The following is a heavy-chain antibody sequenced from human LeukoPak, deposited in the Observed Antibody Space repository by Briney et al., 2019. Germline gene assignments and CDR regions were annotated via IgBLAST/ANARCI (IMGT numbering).Heavy chain of an antibody. D-gene: IGHD2-8*01. CDR2: THYSGTT. J-gene: IGHJ5*01. CDR3: VLAPNSNWFDF. Sequence: SATLFFTCSASGDSISGFYWNWIRQPPEKGLEWIAVTHYSGTTNYNPSLKSRVTISIDTSRQQFFLKLSSVTAADTAVYYCVLAPNSNWFDFWGQGTLVTVSS. V-gene: IGHV4-59*12. CDR1: GDSISGFY.